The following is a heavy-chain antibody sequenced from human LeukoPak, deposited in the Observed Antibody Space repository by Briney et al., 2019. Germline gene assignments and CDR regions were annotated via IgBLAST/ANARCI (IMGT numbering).Heavy chain of an antibody. CDR3: AKAGAVVVAAKAFDY. CDR2: ISGSGGST. Sequence: GGSLRLSCAASGFTFSTYAMSWFRQAPGKGLEWVSAISGSGGSTYYADSVKGRFTISRDNSKNTLYLQMNSLRAEDTAVYYCAKAGAVVVAAKAFDYWGQGTLVTVSS. CDR1: GFTFSTYA. J-gene: IGHJ4*02. D-gene: IGHD2-15*01. V-gene: IGHV3-23*01.